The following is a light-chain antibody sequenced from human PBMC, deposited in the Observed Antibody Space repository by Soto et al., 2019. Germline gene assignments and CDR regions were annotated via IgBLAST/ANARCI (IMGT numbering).Light chain of an antibody. Sequence: PGERATLSCKTSQSVSSSSLAWYQQKPGQAPRLLIYGASSRATGIPDRFSGSGSGTDFTLTISRLEPEDFAVYYCQQYGNSSWTFGQGTKVEIK. J-gene: IGKJ1*01. V-gene: IGKV3-20*01. CDR2: GAS. CDR1: QSVSSSS. CDR3: QQYGNSSWT.